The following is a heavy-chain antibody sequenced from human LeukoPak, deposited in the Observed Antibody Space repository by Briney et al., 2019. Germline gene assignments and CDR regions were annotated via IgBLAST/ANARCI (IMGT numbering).Heavy chain of an antibody. CDR2: IYSGGST. D-gene: IGHD2-15*01. CDR3: AKDRLGYCSGGSCYGGDY. CDR1: GFTVSSNY. Sequence: GGSLRLSCAASGFTVSSNYMSWVRQAPGKGLEWVSVIYSGGSTYFADSVKGRFTISRDNSKNTLYLQMNSLRAEDTAVYYCAKDRLGYCSGGSCYGGDYWGQGTLVTVSS. V-gene: IGHV3-53*05. J-gene: IGHJ4*02.